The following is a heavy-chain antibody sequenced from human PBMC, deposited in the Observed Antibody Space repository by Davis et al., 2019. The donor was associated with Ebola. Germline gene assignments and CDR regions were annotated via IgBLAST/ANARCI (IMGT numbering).Heavy chain of an antibody. D-gene: IGHD6-13*01. CDR2: ISWNSGSI. V-gene: IGHV3-9*01. CDR3: AKDLSSSWYVNYYYYYGMDV. Sequence: SLKISCAASGFTFDDYAMHWVRQAPGKGLEWVSGISWNSGSIGYADSVKGRFTISRDNSKNTLYLQMNSLRAEDTAVYYCAKDLSSSWYVNYYYYYGMDVWGQGTTVTVSS. CDR1: GFTFDDYA. J-gene: IGHJ6*02.